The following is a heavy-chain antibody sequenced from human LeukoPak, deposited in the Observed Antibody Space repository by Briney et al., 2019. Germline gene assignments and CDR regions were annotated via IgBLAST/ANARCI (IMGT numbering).Heavy chain of an antibody. CDR3: ARHPRPDYYDFWSGYYTFDY. CDR1: GGSFSGYY. CDR2: INHSGST. J-gene: IGHJ4*02. V-gene: IGHV4-34*01. Sequence: SETLSLTCAVYGGSFSGYYWSWIRQPPGKGLEWIGEINHSGSTNYNPSLKSRVTISVDTSKNQFSLKLSSVTAADTAVYYCARHPRPDYYDFWSGYYTFDYWGQGTLVTVSS. D-gene: IGHD3-3*01.